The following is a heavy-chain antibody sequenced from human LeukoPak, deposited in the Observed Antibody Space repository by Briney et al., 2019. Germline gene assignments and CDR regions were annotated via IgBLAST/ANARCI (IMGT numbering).Heavy chain of an antibody. CDR1: GITLSNYA. V-gene: IGHV3-23*01. D-gene: IGHD3-10*01. Sequence: GGSLRLSCAVSGITLSNYAMSWVRQAPGKGLEWVAGISGSGGGTNYADSVRGRFTISRDNPKNTLFLQMNNLSADDTAVYFCAKRGVVIRVILVGFHKEAYYFDSWGQGALVTVSS. CDR3: AKRGVVIRVILVGFHKEAYYFDS. J-gene: IGHJ4*02. CDR2: ISGSGGGT.